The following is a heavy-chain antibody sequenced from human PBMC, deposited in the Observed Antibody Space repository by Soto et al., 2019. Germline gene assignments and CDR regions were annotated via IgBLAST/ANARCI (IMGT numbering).Heavy chain of an antibody. V-gene: IGHV3-33*01. CDR1: GFTFSGLC. CDR3: AFGNLSYYFDY. Sequence: PVGSLRLSCAASGFTFSGLCMYCVRQAPGKGLEWVAIIWYDGSDKYYEDSVKGRFTISRDNSKNTLYLQMNSLRAEDTAVYHCAFGNLSYYFDYWGQGTPVTVSS. J-gene: IGHJ4*02. D-gene: IGHD3-16*01. CDR2: IWYDGSDK.